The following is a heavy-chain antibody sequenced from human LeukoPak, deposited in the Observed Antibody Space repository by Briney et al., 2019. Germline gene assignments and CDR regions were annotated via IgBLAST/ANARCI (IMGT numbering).Heavy chain of an antibody. Sequence: PSETLSLTCTVSGGSISSYYWSWIRQPPGKGLEWIGYIYYSGSTNYNPSLKSRVTISVDTSKNQFSLKLSSVTAADTAVYYCARGISGSYYDYYYYYMDVWGKGTTVTVSS. CDR2: IYYSGST. CDR3: ARGISGSYYDYYYYYMDV. CDR1: GGSISSYY. V-gene: IGHV4-59*01. J-gene: IGHJ6*03. D-gene: IGHD1-26*01.